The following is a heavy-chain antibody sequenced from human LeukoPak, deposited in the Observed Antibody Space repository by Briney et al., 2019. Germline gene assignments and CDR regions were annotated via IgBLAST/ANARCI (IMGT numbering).Heavy chain of an antibody. CDR3: AKSGSSWYTGPIDY. CDR1: GFTFSTYG. Sequence: PGGSLGLSCAASGFTFSTYGMHWVRQAPGKGLEWVAVISFDVNNKDYADSVKGRFTISRDNAKNSLYLQMNSLRAEDMALYYCAKSGSSWYTGPIDYWGQGTLVTVSS. D-gene: IGHD6-13*01. J-gene: IGHJ4*02. V-gene: IGHV3-30*18. CDR2: ISFDVNNK.